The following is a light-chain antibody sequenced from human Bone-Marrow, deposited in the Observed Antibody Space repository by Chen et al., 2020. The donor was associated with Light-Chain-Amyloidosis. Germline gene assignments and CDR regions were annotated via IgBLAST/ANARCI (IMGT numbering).Light chain of an antibody. V-gene: IGLV2-23*02. CDR1: SSDVGSYNL. Sequence: QSALTQPASASGSPGQSITISCTGTSSDVGSYNLVSWYQQHPGKAPKFMIYEVNKRPSGVSNRFSGSKSGNTASLTISGLQAEDEADYYCCSYAGSSTWVFVGGTKVTVL. CDR3: CSYAGSSTWV. CDR2: EVN. J-gene: IGLJ3*02.